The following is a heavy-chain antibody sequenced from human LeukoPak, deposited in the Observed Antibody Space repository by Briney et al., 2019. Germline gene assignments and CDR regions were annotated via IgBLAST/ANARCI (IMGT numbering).Heavy chain of an antibody. CDR2: TYYNSKWYT. D-gene: IGHD2-8*01. V-gene: IGHV6-1*01. CDR3: AKLKDIELGWGIDI. Sequence: SQTLSLTCAISGDSVSTASNAWYWIRQSPSRGLEWLGRTYYNSKWYTDYAVSVSGRTTINPDTSRNQLSLQLSFVTPEDTAIYYCAKLKDIELGWGIDIWGQGTTVTVS. CDR1: GDSVSTASNA. J-gene: IGHJ6*02.